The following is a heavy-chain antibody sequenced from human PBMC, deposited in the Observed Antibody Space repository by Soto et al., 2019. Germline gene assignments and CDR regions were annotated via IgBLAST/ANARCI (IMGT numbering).Heavy chain of an antibody. J-gene: IGHJ4*03. CDR1: GFIFSSYW. Sequence: GGSLRLSCAASGFIFSSYWMHWVRQAPGKGLVWVSRINSDGSTTSYADSVKGRFTISRDNAKNTLYLQMNSLRAEDTAVYYCARVDYGAYYFDYWGQGTTVTVSS. CDR2: INSDGSTT. D-gene: IGHD4-17*01. CDR3: ARVDYGAYYFDY. V-gene: IGHV3-74*01.